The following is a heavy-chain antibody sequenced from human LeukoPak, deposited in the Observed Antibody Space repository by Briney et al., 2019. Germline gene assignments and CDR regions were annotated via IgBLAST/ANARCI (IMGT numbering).Heavy chain of an antibody. D-gene: IGHD3-22*01. J-gene: IGHJ4*02. V-gene: IGHV4-34*01. CDR3: ARGTRRDYYDSSGYYYRYGLFDY. Sequence: SETLSLTCAVYGGSFSGYHWSWIRQPPGKGLEWIGEINHSGSTNYNPSLKSRVTISVDTSKNQFSLKLSSVTAADTAVYYCARGTRRDYYDSSGYYYRYGLFDYWGQGTLVTVSS. CDR1: GGSFSGYH. CDR2: INHSGST.